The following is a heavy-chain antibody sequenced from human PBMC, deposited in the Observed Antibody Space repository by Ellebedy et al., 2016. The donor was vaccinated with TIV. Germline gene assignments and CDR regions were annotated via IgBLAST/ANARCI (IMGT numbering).Heavy chain of an antibody. Sequence: MPSETLSLTCTVSGGSISSYYWSWIRQPPGKGLEWIGYIYYSGSTNYNPSLKSRVTISVDTSKNQFSLKLSSVTAADTAVYYCARSVMAPYTGWFDPWGQGTLVTVSS. V-gene: IGHV4-59*01. J-gene: IGHJ5*02. CDR2: IYYSGST. D-gene: IGHD1-14*01. CDR1: GGSISSYY. CDR3: ARSVMAPYTGWFDP.